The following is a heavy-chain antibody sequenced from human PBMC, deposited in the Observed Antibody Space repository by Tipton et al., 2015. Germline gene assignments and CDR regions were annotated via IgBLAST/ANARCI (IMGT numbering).Heavy chain of an antibody. D-gene: IGHD2-21*01. V-gene: IGHV4-4*01. CDR2: IFHSADT. CDR1: GGSISSISW. CDR3: ARDILPNWFDP. J-gene: IGHJ5*02. Sequence: TLSLTCTVSGGSISSISWWTWVRQPPNKGLEWIGQIFHSADTNYSPSLRGRVTMSVDTSKNEFSLTLTSMSAADTAIYCCARDILPNWFDPWGQGILVTVSS.